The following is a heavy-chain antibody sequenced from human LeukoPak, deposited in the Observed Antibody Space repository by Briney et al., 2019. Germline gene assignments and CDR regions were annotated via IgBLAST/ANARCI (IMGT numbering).Heavy chain of an antibody. CDR1: GFTFSSYA. D-gene: IGHD3-10*01. J-gene: IGHJ4*02. CDR2: ISGSGGST. V-gene: IGHV3-23*01. Sequence: PGGSLRLSCAASGFTFSSYAMSWVRQAPGKGLEWVSAISGSGGSTYYADFVKGRFTISRDNPKNTLYLQMNSLRAEDTAVYYCAKILTRRGDRVDHWGQGTLVTVSS. CDR3: AKILTRRGDRVDH.